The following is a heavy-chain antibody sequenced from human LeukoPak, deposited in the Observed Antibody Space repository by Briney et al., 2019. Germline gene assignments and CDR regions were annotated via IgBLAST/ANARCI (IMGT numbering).Heavy chain of an antibody. CDR2: INPNSGGT. D-gene: IGHD5-18*01. Sequence: ASVKVSCKASGYTFTGYYMHWVRQAPGQGLEWMGWINPNSGGTNYAQKFQGRVTMTRDTSISTAYMELSRLRSDDTAVYYCARDGGGYSYGYPIDYWGQGTLVTVSS. J-gene: IGHJ4*02. V-gene: IGHV1-2*02. CDR3: ARDGGGYSYGYPIDY. CDR1: GYTFTGYY.